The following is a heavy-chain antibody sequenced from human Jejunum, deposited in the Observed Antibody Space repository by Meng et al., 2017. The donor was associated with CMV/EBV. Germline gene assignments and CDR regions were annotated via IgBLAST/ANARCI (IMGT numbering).Heavy chain of an antibody. V-gene: IGHV3-7*04. D-gene: IGHD7-27*01. CDR1: GFSISSHW. CDR2: LNEDGTTK. J-gene: IGHJ4*02. Sequence: VALVASGVGLVQPGGSLRLSCVASGFSISSHWMSWVRQIPGKGLEWVANLNEDGTTKYYVDSVKGRFTISRDNAENSLYLQMNSLSVEDTAVYYCARDHWGPAYWGRGTLVTVSS. CDR3: ARDHWGPAY.